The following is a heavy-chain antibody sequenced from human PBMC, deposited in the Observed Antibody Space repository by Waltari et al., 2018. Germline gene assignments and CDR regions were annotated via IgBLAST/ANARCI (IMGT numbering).Heavy chain of an antibody. D-gene: IGHD6-19*01. CDR1: GYTFTGYY. CDR3: ARAGPYSSGLDAFDI. V-gene: IGHV1-2*02. Sequence: VQLVQSGAEVKKPGASVKVSCKASGYTFTGYYMHWVRQAPGQGLEWMGWINPNSGGTNYAQKLQGRVPMTRYTSISTAYLELSRLRSDDTAVYYCARAGPYSSGLDAFDIWGQGTMVTVSS. J-gene: IGHJ3*02. CDR2: INPNSGGT.